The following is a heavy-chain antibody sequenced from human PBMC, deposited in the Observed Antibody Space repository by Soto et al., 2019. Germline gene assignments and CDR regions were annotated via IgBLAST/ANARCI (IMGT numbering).Heavy chain of an antibody. Sequence: QVQLVQSGAEVKKPGASVKVSCKASGYTFTSYAMHWVRQAPGQRLEWMGWINAGNGNTKYSQKFQGRVTITRDTSATTAYMELSSLRSEDTAVYYCARNDWNDREVVFDYWGQGTLVTVSS. CDR3: ARNDWNDREVVFDY. CDR1: GYTFTSYA. V-gene: IGHV1-3*01. J-gene: IGHJ4*02. CDR2: INAGNGNT. D-gene: IGHD1-1*01.